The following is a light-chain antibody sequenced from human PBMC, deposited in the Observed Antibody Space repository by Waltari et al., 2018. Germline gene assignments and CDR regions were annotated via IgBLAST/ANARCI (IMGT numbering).Light chain of an antibody. CDR3: SSCRAVSTLGV. J-gene: IGLJ2*01. CDR1: SDAVGDRDH. Sequence: QSALTQPASVSGFLGPSLPITRTGFSDAVGDRDHVSWYQQHPGNVPKLIIYDVTRLPSGLSRRFSASKSGDTASLTISGLQPEDEAYYFCSSCRAVSTLGVFGGGTKLTVL. V-gene: IGLV2-14*03. CDR2: DVT.